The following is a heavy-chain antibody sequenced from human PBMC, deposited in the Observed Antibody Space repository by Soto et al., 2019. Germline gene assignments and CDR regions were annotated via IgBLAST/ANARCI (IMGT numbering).Heavy chain of an antibody. V-gene: IGHV3-23*01. J-gene: IGHJ5*02. D-gene: IGHD2-2*01. CDR3: AKTRGKAVVVPAASSYNWFDP. Sequence: PGGSLRLSCAASGFTFSSYAMSWVRQAPGKGLEWVSAISGSGGSTYYADSVKGRFTISRDNSKNTLYLQMNSLRAEDTAVYYCAKTRGKAVVVPAASSYNWFDPWGQGTLVTV. CDR2: ISGSGGST. CDR1: GFTFSSYA.